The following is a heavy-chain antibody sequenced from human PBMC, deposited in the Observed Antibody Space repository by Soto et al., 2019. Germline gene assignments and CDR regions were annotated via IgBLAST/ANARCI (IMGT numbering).Heavy chain of an antibody. J-gene: IGHJ6*02. CDR2: INPNSGVA. CDR1: GYTFTAYY. CDR3: ARQGSGSEYPQYFYYGMDV. D-gene: IGHD6-19*01. V-gene: IGHV1-2*02. Sequence: QVQLVQAGAEVEKPGASVRVSCKTSGYTFTAYYIHWVRQAPGQGLEWMGWINPNSGVANYARNFQGRVTMTRDTSISPVYMELNKMRSEDTTIYYCARQGSGSEYPQYFYYGMDVWGQGITVAASS.